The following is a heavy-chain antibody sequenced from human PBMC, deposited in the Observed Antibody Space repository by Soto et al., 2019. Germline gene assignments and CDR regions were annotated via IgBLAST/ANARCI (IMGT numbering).Heavy chain of an antibody. D-gene: IGHD2-2*01. V-gene: IGHV3-23*01. CDR2: ISGSGGNT. Sequence: GGSLRLSCAASGFTFSSYAMSWVRQAPGKGLEWVSAISGSGGNTYYADSVKGRFTISRDNSKNTLYLQMNSLRAEDTAVYYCAKQFYFVVVPAAPRPVDYWGQGTLVTVSS. J-gene: IGHJ4*02. CDR3: AKQFYFVVVPAAPRPVDY. CDR1: GFTFSSYA.